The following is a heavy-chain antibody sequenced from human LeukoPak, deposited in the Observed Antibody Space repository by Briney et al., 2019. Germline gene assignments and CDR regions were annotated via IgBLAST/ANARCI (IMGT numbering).Heavy chain of an antibody. D-gene: IGHD3-10*01. Sequence: SVKVSCKASGGAFSSYAISWVRQAPGQGLEWMGGIIPIFGTANYAQKFQGRVTITADESTSTAYMELSSLRSEDTAVYYCARDQYRMVRGVIGVDYYYYGMDVWGQGTTVTVSS. J-gene: IGHJ6*02. V-gene: IGHV1-69*13. CDR1: GGAFSSYA. CDR3: ARDQYRMVRGVIGVDYYYYGMDV. CDR2: IIPIFGTA.